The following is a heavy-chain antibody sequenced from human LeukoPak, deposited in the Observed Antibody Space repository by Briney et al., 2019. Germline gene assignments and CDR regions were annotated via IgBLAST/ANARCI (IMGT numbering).Heavy chain of an antibody. CDR2: IIPVLNIT. Sequence: SVKVSCKTSGGTFSSSAITWVRQAPGQGLEWMGRIIPVLNITTYAQKFQGSATITADASTSTVYMELSSLRSEETAVYYCARDQGLTAPPPYGLDVWGQGTTVIVSS. D-gene: IGHD5-18*01. J-gene: IGHJ6*02. CDR3: ARDQGLTAPPPYGLDV. CDR1: GGTFSSSA. V-gene: IGHV1-69*04.